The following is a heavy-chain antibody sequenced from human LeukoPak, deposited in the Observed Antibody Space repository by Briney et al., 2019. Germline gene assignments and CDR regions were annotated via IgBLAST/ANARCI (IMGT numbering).Heavy chain of an antibody. Sequence: ASVKVSCKASGYTFTSYYMHWVRQATGQGLEWMGWMNPNSGNTGYAQKFQGRVTITRNTSISTAYMELSSLRSEDTAVYYCARGLGIVVVGNYYYYMDVWGKGTTVTVSS. CDR1: GYTFTSYY. CDR2: MNPNSGNT. D-gene: IGHD2-2*03. J-gene: IGHJ6*03. V-gene: IGHV1-8*03. CDR3: ARGLGIVVVGNYYYYMDV.